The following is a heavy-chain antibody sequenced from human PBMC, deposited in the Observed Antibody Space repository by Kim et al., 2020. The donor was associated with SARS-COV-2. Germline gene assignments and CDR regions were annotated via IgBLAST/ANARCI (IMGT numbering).Heavy chain of an antibody. CDR1: GFTFSSYD. D-gene: IGHD3-3*01. CDR3: ARSPSGYDFWSGRTYYYYYGMDV. Sequence: GGSLRLSCAASGFTFSSYDMHWVRQATGKGLEWVSAIGTAGDTYYPGSVKGRFTISRENAKNSLYLQMNSLRAGDTAVYYCARSPSGYDFWSGRTYYYYYGMDVWGQGTKVTVSS. V-gene: IGHV3-13*04. J-gene: IGHJ6*02. CDR2: IGTAGDT.